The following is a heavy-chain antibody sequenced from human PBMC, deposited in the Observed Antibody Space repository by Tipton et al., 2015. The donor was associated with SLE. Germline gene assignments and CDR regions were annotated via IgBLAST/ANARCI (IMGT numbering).Heavy chain of an antibody. CDR3: AKGSGWYKD. D-gene: IGHD6-19*01. CDR2: LDDSGNT. CDR1: GDSLSSYY. V-gene: IGHV4-59*01. Sequence: TLSLTCIVSGDSLSSYYWSWIRQPQGKGLAWIGSLDDSGNTNYNPSPRSRVTMSIDTSKSQFSLKLSSVTAADTAVFYCAKGSGWYKDWGQGTLVTVSS. J-gene: IGHJ4*02.